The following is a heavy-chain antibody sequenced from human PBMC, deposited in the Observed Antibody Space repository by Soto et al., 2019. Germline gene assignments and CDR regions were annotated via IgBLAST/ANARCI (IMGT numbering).Heavy chain of an antibody. CDR3: ARRQSSSSYGL. J-gene: IGHJ4*02. CDR2: IYYSGST. Sequence: SETLSLTCTVSGGSISSYYWSWIRQPPGKGLEWIGSIYYSGSTNSNPSLKSRVTISVDTSKNQFSLKLSSVTAADTAVYYCARRQSSSSYGLWGPGTLVTLSS. D-gene: IGHD6-13*01. V-gene: IGHV4-59*08. CDR1: GGSISSYY.